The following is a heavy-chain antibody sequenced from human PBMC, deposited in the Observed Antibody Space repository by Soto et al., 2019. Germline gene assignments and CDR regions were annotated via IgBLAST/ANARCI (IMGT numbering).Heavy chain of an antibody. Sequence: QVQLQESGPGLVKPSETLSLTCTVSGGSISSYYWSWIRQPPGKGLEWIGFVYYSGSTNYNPSLKSRVNLSVDTAKNQVSLTLSSVTAADTAVYYCARVSAGGYYYYGMDVWGQGTTVTVSS. CDR2: VYYSGST. CDR3: ARVSAGGYYYYGMDV. D-gene: IGHD6-25*01. CDR1: GGSISSYY. J-gene: IGHJ6*02. V-gene: IGHV4-59*01.